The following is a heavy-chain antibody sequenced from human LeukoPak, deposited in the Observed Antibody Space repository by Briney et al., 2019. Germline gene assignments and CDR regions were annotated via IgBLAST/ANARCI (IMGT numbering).Heavy chain of an antibody. V-gene: IGHV3-23*01. CDR3: AKGTGDTGYYFGY. CDR2: IRVGGET. J-gene: IGHJ4*02. Sequence: PGGSLRLSCAASGFIFSSYAMNWVRQAPGKGLEWVSGIRVGGETHYADSVKGRFTISRDNSENTLYLQMSGLSAEDTAVYYCAKGTGDTGYYFGYWGQGTLVTVSS. CDR1: GFIFSSYA. D-gene: IGHD7-27*01.